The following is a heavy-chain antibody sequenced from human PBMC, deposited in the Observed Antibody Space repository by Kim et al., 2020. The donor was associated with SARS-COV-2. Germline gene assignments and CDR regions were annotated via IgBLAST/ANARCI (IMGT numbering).Heavy chain of an antibody. CDR2: ISESGSSS. CDR3: ARGPLITAAGMV. J-gene: IGHJ4*02. CDR1: EFTFSDYY. D-gene: IGHD6-13*01. V-gene: IGHV3-11*04. Sequence: GGSRRLSCTASEFTFSDYYMSWIRQAPGKGLEWLSYISESGSSSLYANSVKGRFTISRDNGKNSLYLQRNSLRAEDTALYYCARGPLITAAGMVWGQGSLVIVSS.